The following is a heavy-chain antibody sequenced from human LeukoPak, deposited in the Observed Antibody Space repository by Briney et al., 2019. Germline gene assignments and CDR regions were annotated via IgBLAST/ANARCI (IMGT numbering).Heavy chain of an antibody. CDR3: AKDPIFSGSYGVFDS. CDR1: GFTVSSNY. J-gene: IGHJ4*02. Sequence: GGSLRLSCAASGFTVSSNYTSWVRQAPGKGLEWVSVIYSGGSTYYADSVKGRFTISRDNSKNTLYLQMDSLRAEDTAVYYCAKDPIFSGSYGVFDSWGQGTLVTVSS. V-gene: IGHV3-53*01. D-gene: IGHD1-26*01. CDR2: IYSGGST.